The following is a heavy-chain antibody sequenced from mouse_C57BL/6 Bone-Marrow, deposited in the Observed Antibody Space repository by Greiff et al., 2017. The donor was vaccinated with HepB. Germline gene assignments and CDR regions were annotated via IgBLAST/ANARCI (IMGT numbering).Heavy chain of an antibody. Sequence: EVQVVESGGDLVKPGGSLKLSCAASGFTFSSYGMSWVRQTPDKRLEWVATISSGGSYTYYPDSVKGRFTISRDNAKNTLYLQMSSLKSEDTAMYYCARHHPLWPSFAYWGQGTLVTVSA. CDR2: ISSGGSYT. J-gene: IGHJ3*01. V-gene: IGHV5-6*01. CDR3: ARHHPLWPSFAY. CDR1: GFTFSSYG. D-gene: IGHD1-1*02.